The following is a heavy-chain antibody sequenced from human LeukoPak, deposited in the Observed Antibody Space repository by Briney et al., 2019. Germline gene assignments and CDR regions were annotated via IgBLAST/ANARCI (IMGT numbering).Heavy chain of an antibody. CDR2: INPNSGGT. V-gene: IGHV1-2*04. CDR3: ARDRKLYYGSGSYSWFDP. J-gene: IGHJ5*02. Sequence: ASVTVSCKASGYTFTGYYMHWVRQAPGQGLEWMGWINPNSGGTNYAQKFQGWVTMTRDTSISTAYMELSRLRSDDTAVYYCARDRKLYYGSGSYSWFDPWGQGTLVTVSS. CDR1: GYTFTGYY. D-gene: IGHD3-10*01.